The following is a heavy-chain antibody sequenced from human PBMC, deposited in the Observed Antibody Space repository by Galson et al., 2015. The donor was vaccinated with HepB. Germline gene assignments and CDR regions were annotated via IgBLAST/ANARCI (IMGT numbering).Heavy chain of an antibody. J-gene: IGHJ6*03. CDR1: GYTFTSYD. Sequence: SVKVSCKASGYTFTSYDINWVRQATGQGLEWMGWMNPNSGNTGYAQKFQGRVTMTRNTSISTAYMELSSLRSEDTAVYYCARGQSEGTTIFGVVIDYYYYYMDVWGKGTTVTVSS. V-gene: IGHV1-8*01. CDR2: MNPNSGNT. CDR3: ARGQSEGTTIFGVVIDYYYYYMDV. D-gene: IGHD3-3*01.